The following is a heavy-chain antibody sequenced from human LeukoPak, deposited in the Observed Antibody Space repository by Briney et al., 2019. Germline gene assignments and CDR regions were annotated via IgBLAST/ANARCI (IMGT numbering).Heavy chain of an antibody. CDR1: GFTFSSYS. V-gene: IGHV3-21*01. D-gene: IGHD3-3*01. CDR3: ARDHTDYDLWSGLRDDFDY. Sequence: PGGSLRLSCAASGFTFSSYSMNWVRQAPGKGLEWVSSISSSSSYIYYADSVKGRFTISRDNAKNSLYLQMNSLRAEDTAVYYCARDHTDYDLWSGLRDDFDYWGQGTLVTVSS. J-gene: IGHJ4*02. CDR2: ISSSSSYI.